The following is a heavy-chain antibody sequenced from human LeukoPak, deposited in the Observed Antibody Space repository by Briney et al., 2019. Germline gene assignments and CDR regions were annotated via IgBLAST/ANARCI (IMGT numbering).Heavy chain of an antibody. V-gene: IGHV3-23*01. CDR2: ISGSGGST. D-gene: IGHD3-22*01. CDR3: AFPFLDYYASSVFYHVDY. Sequence: GGSLRLSCAASGFTLSSYAMSWVRQAPGKGLEWVSGISGSGGSTYYADSVKGRFTISRDNSKNTLYVQMNSLRSEDTAVYYCAFPFLDYYASSVFYHVDYWGQGTLVTVSS. J-gene: IGHJ4*02. CDR1: GFTLSSYA.